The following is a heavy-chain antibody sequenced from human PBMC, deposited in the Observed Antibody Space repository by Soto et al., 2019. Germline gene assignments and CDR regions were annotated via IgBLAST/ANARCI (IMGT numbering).Heavy chain of an antibody. CDR2: IWYDGSNK. D-gene: IGHD6-13*01. J-gene: IGHJ4*02. Sequence: QVQLVESGGGVVQPGRSLRLSCAASGFTFSSYGMHWVRQAPGKGLEWVAVIWYDGSNKYYAVSVKGRFTISRDNSKNTLYLKMNSLRAEHTAVYYCARSAAAGTYFDYWGQGTLVTVSS. V-gene: IGHV3-33*01. CDR3: ARSAAAGTYFDY. CDR1: GFTFSSYG.